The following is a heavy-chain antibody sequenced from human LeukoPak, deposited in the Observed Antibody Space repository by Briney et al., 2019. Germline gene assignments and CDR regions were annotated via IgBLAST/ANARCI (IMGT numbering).Heavy chain of an antibody. V-gene: IGHV3-30*04. J-gene: IGHJ6*03. CDR3: ARVPPYCSGGSCYSIDYMDV. CDR1: GFTFSSYA. D-gene: IGHD2-15*01. CDR2: ISYDGSNK. Sequence: GRSLRLSCAASGFTFSSYAMHWVRQAPGKGLEWVAVISYDGSNKYYADSVKGRFTISRDNSKNTLYLQMNSLRAEDTAVYYCARVPPYCSGGSCYSIDYMDVWGKGTTVTISS.